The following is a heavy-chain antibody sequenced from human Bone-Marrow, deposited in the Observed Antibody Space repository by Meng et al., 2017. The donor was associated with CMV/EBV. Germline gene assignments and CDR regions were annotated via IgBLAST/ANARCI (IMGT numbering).Heavy chain of an antibody. J-gene: IGHJ6*02. CDR2: MSYDGSSK. CDR1: RSTFSSFA. D-gene: IGHD3-16*01. V-gene: IGHV3-30-3*01. CDR3: ARDGADMTTFEGVVILYGMDV. Sequence: GASLKISSAASRSTFSSFAMHWVRQAPGKGLEWVAIMSYDGSSKYYADSVKGRFIISRDNSNNTLYLQMNSLRVEDTAVYSCARDGADMTTFEGVVILYGMDVWGQGTTVTVSS.